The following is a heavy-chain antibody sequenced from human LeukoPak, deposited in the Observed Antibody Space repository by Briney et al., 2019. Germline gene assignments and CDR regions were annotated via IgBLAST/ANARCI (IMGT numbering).Heavy chain of an antibody. CDR1: GYTLTELS. Sequence: ASVKVSCKVSGYTLTELSMHWVRQAPGQGLEWMGWISADNGDTNYAQKFQGRVNMTTDTSTSTVYMELRSLRSDDTALYYCARGGTPTTTFGGYWGQGTMVTVSS. CDR2: ISADNGDT. CDR3: ARGGTPTTTFGGY. V-gene: IGHV1-18*01. J-gene: IGHJ4*02. D-gene: IGHD3-16*01.